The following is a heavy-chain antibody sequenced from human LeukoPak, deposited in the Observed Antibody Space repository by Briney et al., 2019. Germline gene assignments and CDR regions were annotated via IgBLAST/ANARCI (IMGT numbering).Heavy chain of an antibody. CDR3: ARARGTMVRGVKYYYYYMDV. D-gene: IGHD3-10*01. J-gene: IGHJ6*03. Sequence: ASVKVSCKASGNTFNSYYMHWVRQATGQGLEWMGWMNPNSGNTGYAQKFQGRVTMTRNTSISTAYMELSSLRSEDTAVYYCARARGTMVRGVKYYYYYMDVWGKGTTVTISS. V-gene: IGHV1-8*02. CDR1: GNTFNSYY. CDR2: MNPNSGNT.